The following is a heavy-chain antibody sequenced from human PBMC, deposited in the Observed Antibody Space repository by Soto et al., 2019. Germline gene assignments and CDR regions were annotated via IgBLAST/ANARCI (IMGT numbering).Heavy chain of an antibody. Sequence: EMQLVESGGDLVQPGGSLRLSCVASGFTFSTYWMLWVRQAPGKGLVWVSRVDSGGSSTNYADSVKGRFTISRDNAKNTLYLQMSSLRAEDTGVYYCARDNWNSYWGQGTRVTVSS. CDR1: GFTFSTYW. J-gene: IGHJ4*02. V-gene: IGHV3-74*01. CDR3: ARDNWNSY. CDR2: VDSGGSST. D-gene: IGHD1-1*01.